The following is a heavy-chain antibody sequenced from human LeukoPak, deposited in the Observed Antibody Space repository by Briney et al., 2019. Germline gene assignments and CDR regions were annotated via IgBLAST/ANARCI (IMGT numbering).Heavy chain of an antibody. V-gene: IGHV4-59*01. CDR1: GGSISSYY. D-gene: IGHD3-22*01. J-gene: IGHJ4*02. Sequence: SETLSLTCTVSGGSISSYYWSWIRQPPGKGLEWIGYIYYSGSTNYNSSLKSRVTISVDTSKNQFSLKLSSVTAADTAVYYSARAKYYYDSSGYYYWGQGTLVTVSS. CDR3: ARAKYYYDSSGYYY. CDR2: IYYSGST.